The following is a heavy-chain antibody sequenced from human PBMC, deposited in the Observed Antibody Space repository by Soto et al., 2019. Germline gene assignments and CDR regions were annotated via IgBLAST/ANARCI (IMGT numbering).Heavy chain of an antibody. CDR1: GYTFTSYT. Sequence: ASVKVSCKASGYTFTSYTMHWVRQAPGQRLEWMGWINAGNGNTKYSQKFQGRVTITRDTSASTAYMELSSLRSEDTAVYYCARDRFLVPAAIDYWGQGTLVTVSS. D-gene: IGHD2-2*01. J-gene: IGHJ4*02. V-gene: IGHV1-3*01. CDR2: INAGNGNT. CDR3: ARDRFLVPAAIDY.